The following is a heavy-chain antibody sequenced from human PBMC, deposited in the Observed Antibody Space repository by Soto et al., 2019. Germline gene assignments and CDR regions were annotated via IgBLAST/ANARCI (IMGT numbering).Heavy chain of an antibody. CDR2: ISYDGSNK. D-gene: IGHD2-21*02. CDR3: AKVPQIVVVTAIDY. CDR1: GFTFSDYA. J-gene: IGHJ4*02. Sequence: QVQLVESGGGVVQPGWSLRLSCAASGFTFSDYAMHWVRQAPGKGLEWVAVISYDGSNKYYADSVKGRFTISRDNSKNTLYLQMNRLRADDTAVYYCAKVPQIVVVTAIDYWGQGTLVTVSS. V-gene: IGHV3-30*18.